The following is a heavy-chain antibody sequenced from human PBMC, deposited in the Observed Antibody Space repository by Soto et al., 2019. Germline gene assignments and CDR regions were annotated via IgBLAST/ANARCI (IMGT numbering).Heavy chain of an antibody. V-gene: IGHV1-18*04. J-gene: IGHJ6*02. CDR2: ISGYNGNT. CDR1: GYTFTNYG. Sequence: SVKVSCKASGYTFTNYGISWVRQAPGQGLEWMGWISGYNGNTKYAQKFQGRVTMTTDTPTNTACMELRSLRSDDTAVYYCARDREYYYDSSGNYYYHYGMDVWGQGTTVTVS. CDR3: ARDREYYYDSSGNYYYHYGMDV. D-gene: IGHD3-22*01.